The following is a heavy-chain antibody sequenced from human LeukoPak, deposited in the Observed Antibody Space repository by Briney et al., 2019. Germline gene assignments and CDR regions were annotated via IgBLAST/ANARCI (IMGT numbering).Heavy chain of an antibody. V-gene: IGHV3-48*03. Sequence: GGSLRLSCAASGFTFSSYEMNWVRQAPGKGLEWVSYISSSGSPIYYADSVKGRFTIPRDNAKNSLYLQMNSLRAEDTAVYYCARDAVRSGEFDHWGQGTLVTVSS. CDR1: GFTFSSYE. J-gene: IGHJ4*02. CDR2: ISSSGSPI. D-gene: IGHD1-26*01. CDR3: ARDAVRSGEFDH.